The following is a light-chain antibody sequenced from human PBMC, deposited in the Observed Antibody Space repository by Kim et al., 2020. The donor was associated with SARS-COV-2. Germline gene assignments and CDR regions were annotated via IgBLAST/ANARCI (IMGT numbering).Light chain of an antibody. J-gene: IGLJ2*01. CDR1: SLRSYY. V-gene: IGLV3-19*01. CDR2: GKN. CDR3: NSRDSSGNHP. Sequence: ELTQDPAVSVALGQTVRITCQGDSLRSYYASWYQQKPGQAPVLVIYGKNNRPSGIPDRFSGSSSGNTASLTITGAQAEDEADYYCNSRDSSGNHPFGGGTQLTVL.